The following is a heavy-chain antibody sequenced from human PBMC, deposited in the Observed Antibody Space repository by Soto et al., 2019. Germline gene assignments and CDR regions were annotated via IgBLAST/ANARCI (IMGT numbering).Heavy chain of an antibody. CDR2: IYHSGST. J-gene: IGHJ5*02. D-gene: IGHD3-9*01. Sequence: SETLSLTCAVSGGSISSGGYSWSWIRQPPGKGLEWIGYIYHSGSTYYNPSLKSRVTISVDRSKNQFSLKLSSVTAADTAVYYCARAPKITIGNWFDTWGQGTLVTVSS. CDR1: GGSISSGGYS. CDR3: ARAPKITIGNWFDT. V-gene: IGHV4-30-2*01.